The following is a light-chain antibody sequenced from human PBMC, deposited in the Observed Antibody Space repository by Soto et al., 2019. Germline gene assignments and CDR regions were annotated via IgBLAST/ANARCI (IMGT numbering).Light chain of an antibody. V-gene: IGLV2-14*01. CDR2: EVS. CDR1: SSDVGGYNY. Sequence: QSALTQPASVSGSPGQSITISCTGTSSDVGGYNYVSWYQQHPGKAPKLMIYEVSNRPSGVSNRFSGSKSGNTASLTISGLQDEDEADYYCSSYTSSSTLYVLGTGIKVTVL. J-gene: IGLJ1*01. CDR3: SSYTSSSTLYV.